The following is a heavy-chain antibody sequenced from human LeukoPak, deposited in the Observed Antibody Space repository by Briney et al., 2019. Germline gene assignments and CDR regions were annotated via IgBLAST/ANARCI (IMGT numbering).Heavy chain of an antibody. CDR3: ARDPYRFGVAAAPPNWFDP. CDR2: IYYSGST. J-gene: IGHJ5*02. Sequence: PSETLSLTCTVSGGSISSSSYYWGWIRQPPGKGLEWIGSIYYSGSTYYNPSLKSRVTISVDTSKNQFSLKLSSVTAADTAVYYCARDPYRFGVAAAPPNWFDPWGQGTLVTVSS. D-gene: IGHD6-13*01. CDR1: GGSISSSSYY. V-gene: IGHV4-39*07.